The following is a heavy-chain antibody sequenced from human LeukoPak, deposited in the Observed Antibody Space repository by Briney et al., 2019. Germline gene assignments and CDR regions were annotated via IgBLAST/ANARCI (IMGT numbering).Heavy chain of an antibody. D-gene: IGHD1-14*01. CDR1: GFTFSSYS. V-gene: IGHV3-21*01. J-gene: IGHJ6*03. Sequence: PGGSLRLSCAASGFTFSSYSINWVRQAPGKGLEWVSSISSDSNYIYYADSVKGRFTISRDNAKNSLYLQMNSLRAEDTAVYYCARAGNRYYYCYYMDVWGKGTTVTVSS. CDR2: ISSDSNYI. CDR3: ARAGNRYYYCYYMDV.